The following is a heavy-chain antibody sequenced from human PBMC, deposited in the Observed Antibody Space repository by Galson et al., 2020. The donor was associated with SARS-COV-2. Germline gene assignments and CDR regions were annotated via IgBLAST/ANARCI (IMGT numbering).Heavy chain of an antibody. CDR2: IWYDGSNK. CDR3: ARQYYYDSSGYYYPAYYYYGMDV. J-gene: IGHJ6*02. V-gene: IGHV3-33*01. D-gene: IGHD3-22*01. Sequence: QLGESLKISCAASGFTFSSYGMHWVRQAPGKGLEWVAVIWYDGSNKYYADSVKGRFTISRDNSKNTLYLQMNSLRAEDTAVYYCARQYYYDSSGYYYPAYYYYGMDVWGQGTTVTVSS. CDR1: GFTFSSYG.